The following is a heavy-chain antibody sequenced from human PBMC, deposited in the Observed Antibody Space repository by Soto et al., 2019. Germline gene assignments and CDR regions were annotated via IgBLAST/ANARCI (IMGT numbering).Heavy chain of an antibody. D-gene: IGHD3-9*01. CDR1: GGSFSGYY. CDR3: ARGGYFDWLSPNYYGMDV. V-gene: IGHV4-34*01. CDR2: INHSGST. J-gene: IGHJ6*02. Sequence: KPSETLSLTCAVYGGSFSGYYWSWIRQPPGKGLEWIGEINHSGSTNYNPSLKSRVTISVDTSKNQFSLKLSSVTAADTAVYYCARGGYFDWLSPNYYGMDVWGQGTTVTVSS.